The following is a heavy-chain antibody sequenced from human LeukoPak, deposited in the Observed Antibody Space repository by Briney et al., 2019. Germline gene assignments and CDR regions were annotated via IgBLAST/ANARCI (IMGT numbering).Heavy chain of an antibody. Sequence: GGSLRLSCAASGFTVSSNYMTWVRRAPGKGLEWVSVIYSGGNTYYADSVKGRFTISRDNAKNSLYLQMNSLRAEDTAVYYCARARIVGATTLDYWGQGTLVTVSS. D-gene: IGHD1-26*01. V-gene: IGHV3-53*01. J-gene: IGHJ4*02. CDR2: IYSGGNT. CDR1: GFTVSSNY. CDR3: ARARIVGATTLDY.